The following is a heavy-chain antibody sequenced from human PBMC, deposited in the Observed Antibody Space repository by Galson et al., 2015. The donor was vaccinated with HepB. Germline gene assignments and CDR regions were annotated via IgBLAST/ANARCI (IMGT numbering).Heavy chain of an antibody. Sequence: VKVSCKASGYTFTDYVIAWVRQAPGQGLEWMGWINTFKGNTKYTLKFQGRVTLTTDISTSTGHMELTGLRSDDTAVYYCAKSGSSWGWDSGSAKWLDPWGQGTLVTVSS. CDR2: INTFKGNT. D-gene: IGHD1-26*01. CDR3: AKSGSSWGWDSGSAKWLDP. CDR1: GYTFTDYV. J-gene: IGHJ5*02. V-gene: IGHV1-18*01.